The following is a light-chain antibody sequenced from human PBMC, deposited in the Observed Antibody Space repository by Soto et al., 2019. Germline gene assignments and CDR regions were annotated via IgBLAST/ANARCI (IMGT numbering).Light chain of an antibody. J-gene: IGKJ5*01. CDR2: AAS. V-gene: IGKV1-39*01. Sequence: DIQMTQSPSSLSASVGDSVTITCRASQSISTYVNWYQQKPGKAPQLLIYAASNLQSGVPSRFSGSASGTDFTLTISSLQPGDFATYYCQQTHSSLITFGQGTRLEI. CDR1: QSISTY. CDR3: QQTHSSLIT.